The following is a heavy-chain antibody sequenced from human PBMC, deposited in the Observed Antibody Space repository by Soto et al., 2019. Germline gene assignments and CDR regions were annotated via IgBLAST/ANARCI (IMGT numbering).Heavy chain of an antibody. V-gene: IGHV4-38-2*01. D-gene: IGHD3-22*01. Sequence: PSEPLSLTGDVDGYSLSYVYYWCWIRHPPGTGLEWIGSIYHSGRTYYNPSLKSRVTISVDTSKNQFSLKLSSVTAADTAVHYCARAIYYYDSNDYPWHFDSWGQGNLVT. CDR3: ARAIYYYDSNDYPWHFDS. CDR2: IYHSGRT. J-gene: IGHJ4*02. CDR1: GYSLSYVYY.